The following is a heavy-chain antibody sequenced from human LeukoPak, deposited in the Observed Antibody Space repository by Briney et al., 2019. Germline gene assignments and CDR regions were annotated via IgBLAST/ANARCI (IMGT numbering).Heavy chain of an antibody. V-gene: IGHV4-34*01. D-gene: IGHD3-10*01. CDR3: ARGGVIWSWGY. J-gene: IGHJ4*02. CDR2: MYDSGST. Sequence: SETLSLTCAVYGGSFSGYYWSWIRQPPGKGLEWIGSMYDSGSTYYNPSLKSRVTISIDTSKNQFSLKLTSVTAADTAVYYCARGGVIWSWGYWGRGALVTVSS. CDR1: GGSFSGYY.